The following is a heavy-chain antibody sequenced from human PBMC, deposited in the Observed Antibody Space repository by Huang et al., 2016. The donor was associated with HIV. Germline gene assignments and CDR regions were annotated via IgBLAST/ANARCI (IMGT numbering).Heavy chain of an antibody. J-gene: IGHJ3*02. V-gene: IGHV3-30-3*01. Sequence: WVAVISYDGSNKYYADAVKGRFTISRDNSKNTLYLQMNSLRAEDTAVYYCARGVPYYYDSSGYLVSAFDIWGQGTMVTVSS. CDR3: ARGVPYYYDSSGYLVSAFDI. D-gene: IGHD3-22*01. CDR2: ISYDGSNK.